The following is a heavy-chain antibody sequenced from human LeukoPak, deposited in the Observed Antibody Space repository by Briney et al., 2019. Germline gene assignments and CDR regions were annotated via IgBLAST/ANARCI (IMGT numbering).Heavy chain of an antibody. Sequence: KPSETLSLTCTVSGGSISSYYWSWIRQPPGKGLEWIGYIYNSGNTKYNPSLNSRVTISVDTSKNQCSLNLSSVNAADTAVYYCARDCSSTSCQSYYYYYGMDVWGQGTTVTVSS. CDR1: GGSISSYY. D-gene: IGHD2-2*01. J-gene: IGHJ6*02. V-gene: IGHV4-59*01. CDR3: ARDCSSTSCQSYYYYYGMDV. CDR2: IYNSGNT.